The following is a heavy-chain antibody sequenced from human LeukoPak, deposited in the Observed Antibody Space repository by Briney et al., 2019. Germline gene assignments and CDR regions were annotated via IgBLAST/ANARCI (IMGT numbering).Heavy chain of an antibody. CDR3: AGATYYYDSSGYNLDNYYGMDV. V-gene: IGHV3-74*01. Sequence: PGGSLRLSCAASGFTFSSYWMHGVRQTPGEGLVWVSRINSVGSSTSYADSVKGRFPISRDHAKNTLYLHMNSLRPEDTAVYDCAGATYYYDSSGYNLDNYYGMDVWGQGATVTVSS. CDR1: GFTFSSYW. D-gene: IGHD3-22*01. CDR2: INSVGSST. J-gene: IGHJ6*02.